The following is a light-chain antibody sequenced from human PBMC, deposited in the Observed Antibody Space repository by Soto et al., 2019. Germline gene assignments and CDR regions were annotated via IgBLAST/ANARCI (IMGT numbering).Light chain of an antibody. Sequence: QSALTQPASVSGSPGQSITISCTGTRSDIGGYNFVSWYQQHPGKAPKLVISDVSDRPSGVSNRFSGSKSGNTASLTISGLQPEDEADYYCSSYTSSTILFGGGTKVTVL. J-gene: IGLJ2*01. CDR1: RSDIGGYNF. CDR2: DVS. V-gene: IGLV2-14*01. CDR3: SSYTSSTIL.